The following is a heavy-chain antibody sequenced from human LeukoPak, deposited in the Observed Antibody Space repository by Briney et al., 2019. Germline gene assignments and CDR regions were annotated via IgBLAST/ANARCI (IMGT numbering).Heavy chain of an antibody. CDR2: IYHSGST. V-gene: IGHV4-30-2*01. CDR1: GGSISSGGYS. J-gene: IGHJ3*01. CDR3: ARGFALDF. Sequence: SETLSLTCAVSGGSISSGGYSWSWIRQPPGKGLEWIGYIYHSGSTYYNPSLKSRVTISVDRSKNQFSLKLSSVTADDTAVYYCARGFALDFWGQGTMVTVSS.